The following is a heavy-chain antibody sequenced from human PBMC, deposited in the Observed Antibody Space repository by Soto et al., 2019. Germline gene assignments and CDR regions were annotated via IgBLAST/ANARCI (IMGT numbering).Heavy chain of an antibody. CDR3: ARAAYYSSSSFWFDP. J-gene: IGHJ5*02. Sequence: PSPTLSLTCAISGDSVSSNSAAWNWIRQSASRGLEWLGRTYYRSKWYNDYAVSVKSRITINPDTSKNQFSLQLNSVTPEDTAVYYCARAAYYSSSSFWFDPWGQGTLVTVSS. V-gene: IGHV6-1*01. D-gene: IGHD6-6*01. CDR2: TYYRSKWYN. CDR1: GDSVSSNSAA.